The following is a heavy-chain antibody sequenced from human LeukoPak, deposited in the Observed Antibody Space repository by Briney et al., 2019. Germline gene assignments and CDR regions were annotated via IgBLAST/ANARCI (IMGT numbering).Heavy chain of an antibody. D-gene: IGHD3-9*01. Sequence: GGSLRLSCAASGFTFSSYAMSWVRQAPGKGLEWVSAISGSGGSTYYADSVKGRFTISRDNSKNTLYLQMNSLRAEDTAVYYCATHGYSELRYFDWSTNEWGQGTLVTVSP. CDR2: ISGSGGST. CDR1: GFTFSSYA. CDR3: ATHGYSELRYFDWSTNE. J-gene: IGHJ4*02. V-gene: IGHV3-23*01.